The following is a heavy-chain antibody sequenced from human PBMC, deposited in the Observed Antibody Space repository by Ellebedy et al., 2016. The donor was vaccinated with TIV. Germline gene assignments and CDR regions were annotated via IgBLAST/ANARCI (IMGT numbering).Heavy chain of an antibody. J-gene: IGHJ6*03. CDR2: IIPIYGIP. Sequence: ASVKVSXXASGGTFSSSAISWVRQAPGQGLEWMGGIIPIYGIPNYAQKFQGRVTITADESTTAAYMELSSLRSEDTAVYYSARAASNSQGYWYYYMDVWGKGTTVTVSS. CDR1: GGTFSSSA. V-gene: IGHV1-69*13. D-gene: IGHD6-6*01. CDR3: ARAASNSQGYWYYYMDV.